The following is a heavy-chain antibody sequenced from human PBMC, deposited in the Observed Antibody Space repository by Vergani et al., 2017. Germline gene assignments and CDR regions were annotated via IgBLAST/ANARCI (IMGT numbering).Heavy chain of an antibody. V-gene: IGHV1-8*01. CDR1: GYTFTSYD. CDR2: MNPNSGNT. D-gene: IGHD2-15*01. J-gene: IGHJ6*03. CDR3: ARDKDMGYCSGGSCYDYYYYYMDV. Sequence: QVQLVPSGAEVKTPGASVKVSCKASGYTFTSYDINWVRQATGQGLEWMGWMNPNSGNTFYAQKFQGRVTMTRNTSISTAYMELSSLRSEDTAVYYCARDKDMGYCSGGSCYDYYYYYMDVWGKGTTVTVSS.